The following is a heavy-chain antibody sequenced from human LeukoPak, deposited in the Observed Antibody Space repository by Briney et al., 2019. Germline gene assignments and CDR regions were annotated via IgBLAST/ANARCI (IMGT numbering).Heavy chain of an antibody. V-gene: IGHV4-34*01. CDR1: GGSFSGYY. D-gene: IGHD3-10*01. CDR2: INHSGST. J-gene: IGHJ4*02. CDR3: ARGPMVRGVIIRRSKSGYFDY. Sequence: SETLSLTCAVYGGSFSGYYWSWIRQPPGKGLEWIGEINHSGSTNYNPSLKSRVTISVDTSKNQFSLKLSSVTAADTAVYYCARGPMVRGVIIRRSKSGYFDYWGQGTLVTVSS.